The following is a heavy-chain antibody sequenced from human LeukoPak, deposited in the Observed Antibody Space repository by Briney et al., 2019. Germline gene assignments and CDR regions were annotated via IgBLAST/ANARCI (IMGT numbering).Heavy chain of an antibody. CDR3: ARESNCSGGSCPKNNWFDP. D-gene: IGHD2-15*01. J-gene: IGHJ5*02. CDR2: MYHSGIT. Sequence: PSETLSLTCTVSGGSISSYYWSWIRQPPGKGLEWIGYMYHSGITKYNPSLKSRVTISVDTSKNQFSLKLSSVTAADTAVYYCARESNCSGGSCPKNNWFDPWGQGTLVTVSS. V-gene: IGHV4-59*01. CDR1: GGSISSYY.